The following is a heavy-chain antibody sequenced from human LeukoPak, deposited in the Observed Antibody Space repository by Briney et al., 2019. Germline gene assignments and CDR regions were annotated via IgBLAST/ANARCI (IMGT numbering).Heavy chain of an antibody. CDR2: ISGSGGST. J-gene: IGHJ4*02. V-gene: IGHV3-23*01. CDR1: GFTFSSYW. CDR3: AKGFLSGYVGGYFDY. D-gene: IGHD5-12*01. Sequence: GGSLRLSCAASGFTFSSYWMHWVRQAPGKGLVWVSAISGSGGSTYYADSVKGRFTISRDNSKNTLYLQMNSLRAEDTAVYYCAKGFLSGYVGGYFDYWGQGTLVTVSS.